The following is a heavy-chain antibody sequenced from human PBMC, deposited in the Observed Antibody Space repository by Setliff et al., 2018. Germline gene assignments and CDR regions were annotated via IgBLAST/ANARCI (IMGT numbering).Heavy chain of an antibody. CDR2: VYTSGST. J-gene: IGHJ5*02. CDR3: ARAPQYSNFWYALSWFDP. D-gene: IGHD3-3*01. Sequence: SETLSLTCTVSGGSISSYYWSWIRQPPGKGLEWIGYVYTSGSTNYNPSLKSRVTISLDTSKNQFSLKLTSVTAADTAVYYCARAPQYSNFWYALSWFDPWGQGTLVTVSS. V-gene: IGHV4-4*08. CDR1: GGSISSYY.